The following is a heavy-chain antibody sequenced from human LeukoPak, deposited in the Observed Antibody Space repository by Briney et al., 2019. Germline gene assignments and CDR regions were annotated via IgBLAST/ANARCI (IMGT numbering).Heavy chain of an antibody. CDR1: GFTFTSSA. V-gene: IGHV1-58*01. J-gene: IGHJ4*02. D-gene: IGHD5-18*01. CDR3: AAGRTVMDTVTYFDY. CDR2: IVVGSGNT. Sequence: SVKVSCKASGFTFTSSAVQWVRQARGQRLEWIGWIVVGSGNTNYAQKLQERVTITRDMSTSTAYMELSSLRSEDTAVYYCAAGRTVMDTVTYFDYWGQGTLVTVSS.